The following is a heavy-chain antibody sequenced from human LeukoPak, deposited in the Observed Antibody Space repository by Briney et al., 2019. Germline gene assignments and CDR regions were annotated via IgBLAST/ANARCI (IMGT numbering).Heavy chain of an antibody. CDR1: GFTFSSYA. V-gene: IGHV3-23*01. CDR2: ISGSGGST. Sequence: PGGSLRLSCAASGFTFSSYARSWVRQAPGKGLEWVSAISGSGGSTYYADSVKGRFTISRDNAKNTLYLQMNSLRAEDTAVYYCARADLASGWDRYYFDYWGQGTLVTVSS. J-gene: IGHJ4*02. D-gene: IGHD6-19*01. CDR3: ARADLASGWDRYYFDY.